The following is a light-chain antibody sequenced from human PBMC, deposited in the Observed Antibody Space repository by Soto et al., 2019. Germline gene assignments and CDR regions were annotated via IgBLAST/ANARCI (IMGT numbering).Light chain of an antibody. J-gene: IGLJ2*01. Sequence: QAVVTQEPSLTVSPRGTVTLTCASSTGTVTSGHYPNWLQQKPGQAPRALIYSTDTRHSWTPARFSGSLLGGKAALTLSGVQPEDEADYYSLLYYGGAVVFGGGTKLTVL. V-gene: IGLV7-43*01. CDR2: STD. CDR1: TGTVTSGHY. CDR3: LLYYGGAVV.